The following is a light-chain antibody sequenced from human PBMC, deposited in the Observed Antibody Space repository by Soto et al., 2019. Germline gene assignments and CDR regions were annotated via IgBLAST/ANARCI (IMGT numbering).Light chain of an antibody. CDR3: QQYYTTPYT. Sequence: DIVMTQSPDSLAVSLGERATINGKSSQSVLYSSNNKNYLAWYQQKPGQPPKLLFYWASTRKSGVPDRFSGSGYGTDFTLTISRLQAEDVAVYYCQQYYTTPYTFGKGTKLEFK. CDR2: WAS. J-gene: IGKJ2*01. CDR1: QSVLYSSNNKNY. V-gene: IGKV4-1*01.